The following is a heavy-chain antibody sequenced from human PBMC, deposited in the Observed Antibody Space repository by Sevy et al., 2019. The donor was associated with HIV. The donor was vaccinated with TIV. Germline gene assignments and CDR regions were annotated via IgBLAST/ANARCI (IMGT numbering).Heavy chain of an antibody. CDR2: MKPNRGNT. J-gene: IGHJ4*02. D-gene: IGHD3-22*01. Sequence: ASVKVSCKASGYTFTSYDINWVRQATGQGLEWMGWMKPNRGNTGYAQKFQGRVTMTRNTSISTAYMELSSLRSEDTAVYYCARDTYYYDGSGYFIFDSWGQGTLVTVSS. CDR1: GYTFTSYD. CDR3: ARDTYYYDGSGYFIFDS. V-gene: IGHV1-8*01.